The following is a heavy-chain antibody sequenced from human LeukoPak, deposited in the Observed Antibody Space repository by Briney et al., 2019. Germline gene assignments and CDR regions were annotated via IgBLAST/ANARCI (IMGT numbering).Heavy chain of an antibody. J-gene: IGHJ4*02. V-gene: IGHV3-30*04. Sequence: GRSLRLSCAASGFPFSSYAMHWVRQAPGKGLEWVAVISYDGSNKYYADSVKGRFTISRDNSKNTLYLQMNSLRAEDTAVYYCARDRPFDILTGYSYYFDYWGQGTLVTVSS. CDR2: ISYDGSNK. CDR1: GFPFSSYA. D-gene: IGHD3-9*01. CDR3: ARDRPFDILTGYSYYFDY.